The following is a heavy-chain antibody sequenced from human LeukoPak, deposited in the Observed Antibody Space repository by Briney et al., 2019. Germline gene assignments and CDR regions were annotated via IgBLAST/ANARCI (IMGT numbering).Heavy chain of an antibody. J-gene: IGHJ1*01. CDR3: VKVKTGLQD. CDR1: GFSFSNYW. D-gene: IGHD3-10*01. V-gene: IGHV3-74*01. CDR2: IICDGMST. Sequence: SGGSLRLSCAASGFSFSNYWIHWVRQAPGKRLVWVGGIICDGMSTNYAAIVKGRVTISSDNGKSTLSLQMNSLKVEDTALYSCVKVKTGLQDGGQGPLVTVPS.